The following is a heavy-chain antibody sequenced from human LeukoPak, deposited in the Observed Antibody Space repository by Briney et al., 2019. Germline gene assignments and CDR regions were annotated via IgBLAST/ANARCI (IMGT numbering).Heavy chain of an antibody. J-gene: IGHJ4*02. CDR3: VGQLSRDFFDY. V-gene: IGHV3-23*01. CDR1: GFTFSSYG. CDR2: ISRSGGNT. Sequence: GGSLRLSCAASGFTFSSYGMSWVRQAPGKGLEWVSTISRSGGNTYHADSVKGRFTISRDTSKSTLYLQMNSLRAEDTAVYYCVGQLSRDFFDYWGQGTLVTVSS. D-gene: IGHD6-6*01.